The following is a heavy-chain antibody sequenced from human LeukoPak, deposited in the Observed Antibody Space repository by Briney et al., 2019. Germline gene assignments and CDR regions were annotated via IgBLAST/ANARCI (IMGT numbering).Heavy chain of an antibody. CDR2: IMPIFGTT. D-gene: IGHD3-10*01. CDR3: AKSIGGAFDI. J-gene: IGHJ3*02. V-gene: IGHV1-69*13. Sequence: GASVKVSCKASGGTFSSYAISWVRQAPGQGLEWMGGIMPIFGTTDYAQKFQGRVTITADESTSTAYMELSSLTSEDTAVYYCAKSIGGAFDIWGQGTMVTVS. CDR1: GGTFSSYA.